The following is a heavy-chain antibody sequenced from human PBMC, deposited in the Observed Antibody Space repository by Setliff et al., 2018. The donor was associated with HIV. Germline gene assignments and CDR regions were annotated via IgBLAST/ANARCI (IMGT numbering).Heavy chain of an antibody. CDR2: ISSGGEIM. CDR3: AKSLLVAGNDY. J-gene: IGHJ4*02. CDR1: GFTFSSYS. D-gene: IGHD2-8*02. Sequence: GGSLRLSCAASGFTFSSYSMNWVHQAPGKGLEWVSAISSGGEIMFYADSVKGRFTISRDNSKNTLYLQMISLRADDTAVYYYAKSLLVAGNDYWGQGTLVTV. V-gene: IGHV3-23*01.